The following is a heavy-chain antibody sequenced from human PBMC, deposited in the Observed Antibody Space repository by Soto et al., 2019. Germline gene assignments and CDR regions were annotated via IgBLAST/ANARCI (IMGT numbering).Heavy chain of an antibody. Sequence: SETLSLTCTVSGDSVNNNDFYWAWIRQPPGKGLEWVVTIFYSGTTYHNPSLKGRVTASVDRSENQFSLKLTSVTASDTAVYYCARLDFRSGYYGGRFDPWGQGTLVTVS. V-gene: IGHV4-39*01. CDR3: ARLDFRSGYYGGRFDP. CDR2: IFYSGTT. CDR1: GDSVNNNDFY. J-gene: IGHJ5*02. D-gene: IGHD3-3*01.